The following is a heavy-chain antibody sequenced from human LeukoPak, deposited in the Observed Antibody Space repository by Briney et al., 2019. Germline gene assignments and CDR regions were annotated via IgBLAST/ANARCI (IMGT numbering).Heavy chain of an antibody. Sequence: PSETLSLTCTVSGGSISSSSYYWGWIRQPPGKGLEWIGSIYYSGSTYYNPSLKSRVTISVDTSKNQFSLKLSSVTAADTAVYYCARREGTMGRAFDIWGQGTMVTVSS. CDR3: ARREGTMGRAFDI. CDR1: GGSISSSSYY. CDR2: IYYSGST. V-gene: IGHV4-39*01. D-gene: IGHD3-10*01. J-gene: IGHJ3*02.